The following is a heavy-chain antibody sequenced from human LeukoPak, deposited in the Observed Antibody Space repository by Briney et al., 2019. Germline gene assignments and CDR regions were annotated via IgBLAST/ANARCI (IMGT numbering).Heavy chain of an antibody. Sequence: GASVKVSCKASGYTFTGYYMHWVRQAPGQGLEWMGWINPNSGGTNYAQKFQGRVTMTRDTSISTAYMELSRLRSDDTAVHYCARGGLLLWFGDYNWFDPWGQGTLVTVSS. J-gene: IGHJ5*02. D-gene: IGHD3-10*01. CDR3: ARGGLLLWFGDYNWFDP. CDR1: GYTFTGYY. CDR2: INPNSGGT. V-gene: IGHV1-2*02.